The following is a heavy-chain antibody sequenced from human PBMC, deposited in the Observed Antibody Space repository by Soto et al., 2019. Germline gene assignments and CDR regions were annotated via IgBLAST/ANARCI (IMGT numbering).Heavy chain of an antibody. D-gene: IGHD3-10*01. CDR3: VRNWRYYGGDYYYGMDA. CDR1: GFSLNTGGVG. CDR2: IYCDDDE. V-gene: IGHV2-5*02. Sequence: ITLKESGPTLVKPTQTLTLTCTFSGFSLNTGGVGVGWVRQPRGKAMEWLALIYCDDDERYRPSLRSRLNDTKDTINNPVVLTMTNMDPEDTATYYCVRNWRYYGGDYYYGMDAWGQGTTVTVSS. J-gene: IGHJ6*02.